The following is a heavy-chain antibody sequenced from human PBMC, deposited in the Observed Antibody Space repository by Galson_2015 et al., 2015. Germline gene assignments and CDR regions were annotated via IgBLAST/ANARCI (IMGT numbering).Heavy chain of an antibody. Sequence: TLSLTCTVSGGSISSGSYYWSWIRQPAGKGLEWIGRIYTSGSTNYNPSLKSRVTISVDTSKNQFSLKLSSVTAADTAVYYCAKGSATTFPYYYYGMDVWGQGTTVTVSS. J-gene: IGHJ6*02. CDR3: AKGSATTFPYYYYGMDV. CDR2: IYTSGST. V-gene: IGHV4-61*02. D-gene: IGHD1-26*01. CDR1: GGSISSGSYY.